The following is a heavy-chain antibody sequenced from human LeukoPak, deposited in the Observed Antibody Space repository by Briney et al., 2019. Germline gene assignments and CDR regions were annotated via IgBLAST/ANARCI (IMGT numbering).Heavy chain of an antibody. Sequence: GGSLRLSCVASGFPFSDYVMTWVRQAPGKGLEWVSAIANRDGDTTDYAASVKGRFTIYRDNSKNTFYLQMNSVRAEDTARYYCTRRVGGTPDYWGLGTLVTVSS. V-gene: IGHV3-23*01. CDR2: IANRDGDTT. J-gene: IGHJ4*02. D-gene: IGHD1-26*01. CDR3: TRRVGGTPDY. CDR1: GFPFSDYV.